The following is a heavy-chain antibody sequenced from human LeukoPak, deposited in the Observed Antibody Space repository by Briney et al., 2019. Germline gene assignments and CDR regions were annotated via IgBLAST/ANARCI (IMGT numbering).Heavy chain of an antibody. CDR1: GYTFTSYG. V-gene: IGHV1-18*01. Sequence: ASVKVSCKASGYTFTSYGISWVRQAPGQGLEWMGWISAYNGNTNYAQKLQGRVTMTTDTSTSTAYMELRSLRSDDTAVYYCASGYQYSSSWYGHDAFDIWGQGTMVTVSS. CDR2: ISAYNGNT. D-gene: IGHD6-13*01. J-gene: IGHJ3*02. CDR3: ASGYQYSSSWYGHDAFDI.